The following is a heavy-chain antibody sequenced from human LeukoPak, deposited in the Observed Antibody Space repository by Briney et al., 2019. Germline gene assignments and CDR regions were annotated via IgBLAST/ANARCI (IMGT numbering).Heavy chain of an antibody. J-gene: IGHJ3*02. V-gene: IGHV4-30-4*01. CDR2: TYYSGST. Sequence: SETLSLTCTVSGGSISSGDYYWSWIRQPPGKGLEWIGYTYYSGSTYYNPSLKSRVTISVDTSKNQFSLKLSSVTAADTAVYYCARDSEMATINGAFDIWGQGTMVTVSS. CDR3: ARDSEMATINGAFDI. CDR1: GGSISSGDYY. D-gene: IGHD5-24*01.